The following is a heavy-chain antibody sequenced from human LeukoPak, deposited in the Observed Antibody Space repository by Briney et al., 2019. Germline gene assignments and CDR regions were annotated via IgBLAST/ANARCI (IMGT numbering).Heavy chain of an antibody. CDR1: GGSISSSSYY. D-gene: IGHD5-18*01. CDR2: IYYSGST. CDR3: ARTDTAMAFDY. V-gene: IGHV4-39*01. Sequence: SETLSLTCTVSGGSISSSSYYWGWIRQPPGKGLEWIGSIYYSGSTYYNPSLKSRVTISVDTSKNQFSLKLSSVTAADTAVYYCARTDTAMAFDYWGQGTLVTVSS. J-gene: IGHJ4*02.